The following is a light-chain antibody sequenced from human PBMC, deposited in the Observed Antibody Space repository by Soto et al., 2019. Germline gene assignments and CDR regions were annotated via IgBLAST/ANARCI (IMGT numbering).Light chain of an antibody. CDR2: EDN. CDR1: SGSIASHY. Sequence: NFMLTQPHSVSESPGKTVTISCTRSSGSIASHYVQWYQQRPGSSPTTVIYEDNQRPSGVPDRFSGSIDSSSNSASLTISGLKTEDEADYYCQSQKVLGGGTKLTVL. J-gene: IGLJ3*02. V-gene: IGLV6-57*01. CDR3: QSQKV.